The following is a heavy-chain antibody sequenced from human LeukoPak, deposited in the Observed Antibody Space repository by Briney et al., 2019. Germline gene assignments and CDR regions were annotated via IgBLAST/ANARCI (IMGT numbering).Heavy chain of an antibody. J-gene: IGHJ4*03. CDR3: TTDTFDARDS. V-gene: IGHV3-74*01. CDR2: INEDGSST. CDR1: GYTFSRYW. Sequence: GGSLRLSCAASGYTFSRYWMHWVRQGPGKGLVWVSRINEDGSSTSYAESVRGRFTISRDNAKNTLYLQMNRLRAEDASVNYCTTDTFDARDSWGDGTLVTVSS.